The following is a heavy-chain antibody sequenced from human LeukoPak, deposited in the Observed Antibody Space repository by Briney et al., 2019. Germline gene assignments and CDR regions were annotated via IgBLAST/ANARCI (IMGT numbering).Heavy chain of an antibody. J-gene: IGHJ4*02. CDR2: IYSAGDT. CDR1: GFTVSGTY. CDR3: ARALQLWSPFDY. V-gene: IGHV3-53*01. D-gene: IGHD5-18*01. Sequence: PGGSLRLSCAASGFTVSGTYMSWVRQAPGKGLEWVSVIYSAGDTFSADSVKGRFTISRDNSKNTVYLQMNSLRAEDTAVYYCARALQLWSPFDYWGQGTLVTVST.